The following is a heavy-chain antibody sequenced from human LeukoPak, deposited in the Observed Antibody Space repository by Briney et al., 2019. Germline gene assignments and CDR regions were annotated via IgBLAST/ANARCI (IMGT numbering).Heavy chain of an antibody. CDR3: AADPRGFWSGYGAFDI. D-gene: IGHD3-3*01. Sequence: ASVKVSCKASGFTFTSSAVQWVRPARGQRLEWIGWIVVGSGNTNYAQKFQERVAITRDMSTSTAYMELSSLRSEDTAVYYCAADPRGFWSGYGAFDIWGQGTMVTVSS. J-gene: IGHJ3*02. CDR1: GFTFTSSA. V-gene: IGHV1-58*01. CDR2: IVVGSGNT.